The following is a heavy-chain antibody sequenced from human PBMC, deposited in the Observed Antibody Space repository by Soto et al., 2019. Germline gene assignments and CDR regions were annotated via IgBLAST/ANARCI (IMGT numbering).Heavy chain of an antibody. Sequence: QVQLQESGPGLVKPSETLSLTCTVSGGSISSYYWSWIRQPPGKGLEWIGYIYYSGSTNYNPSLKSXXTXSXXTSKNQFSLKLSSVTAADTAVYYCARGLPLDGMDVWGQGTTVTVSS. CDR1: GGSISSYY. CDR2: IYYSGST. D-gene: IGHD3-16*01. V-gene: IGHV4-59*01. CDR3: ARGLPLDGMDV. J-gene: IGHJ6*02.